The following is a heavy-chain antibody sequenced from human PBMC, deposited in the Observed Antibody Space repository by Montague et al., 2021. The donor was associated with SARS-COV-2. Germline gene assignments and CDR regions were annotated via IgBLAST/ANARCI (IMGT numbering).Heavy chain of an antibody. V-gene: IGHV4-39*07. D-gene: IGHD6-19*01. J-gene: IGHJ4*02. Sequence: SETLSLTCTVSGGSIGSTTFYWGWIRQSPGKGLDWIRYIYEGDTTYSNPSLKSRVAISLDTPNNQFSLKITSLIVAATAICYCVTPGKTAVAGQFDYWGPGILVTVSS. CDR2: IYEGDTT. CDR1: GGSIGSTTFY. CDR3: VTPGKTAVAGQFDY.